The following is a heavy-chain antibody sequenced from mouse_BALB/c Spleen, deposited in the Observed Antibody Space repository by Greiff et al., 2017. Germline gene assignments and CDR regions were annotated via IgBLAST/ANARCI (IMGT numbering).Heavy chain of an antibody. J-gene: IGHJ4*01. CDR3: ARGYYGSSFYAMDY. CDR1: GFTFSDYY. D-gene: IGHD1-1*01. Sequence: EVKLVESGGGLVKPGGSLKLSCAASGFTFSDYYMYWVRQTPEKRLEWVATISDGGSYTYYPDSVKGRFTISRDNVKNNLYLQMSSLKSEDTAMYYCARGYYGSSFYAMDYWGQGTSVTVSS. CDR2: ISDGGSYT. V-gene: IGHV5-4*02.